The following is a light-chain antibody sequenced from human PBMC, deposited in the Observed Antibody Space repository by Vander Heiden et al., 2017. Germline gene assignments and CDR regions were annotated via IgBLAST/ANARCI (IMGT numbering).Light chain of an antibody. Sequence: VLTQSPGSLWLAPGEASTLSSRTTQTISSSYLDWYHHRPGQGPRLLIYGTFNRATGIPDRFSGSGSGRDFTLTIRGLEPEDVGVYYCQQYHSSVWTFGRGTKVQIK. V-gene: IGKV3-20*01. J-gene: IGKJ1*01. CDR1: QTISSSY. CDR2: GTF. CDR3: QQYHSSVWT.